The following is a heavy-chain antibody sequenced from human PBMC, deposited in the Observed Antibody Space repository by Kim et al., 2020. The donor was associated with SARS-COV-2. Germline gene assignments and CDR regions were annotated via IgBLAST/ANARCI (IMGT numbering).Heavy chain of an antibody. CDR3: TRGPIPGGHSDS. Sequence: NYNQFIKGRITISADTSKTQFYLKLNPLTAGDTAVYYCTRGPIPGGHSDSWGQGTLVTVSS. V-gene: IGHV4-34*01. J-gene: IGHJ4*02. D-gene: IGHD1-20*01.